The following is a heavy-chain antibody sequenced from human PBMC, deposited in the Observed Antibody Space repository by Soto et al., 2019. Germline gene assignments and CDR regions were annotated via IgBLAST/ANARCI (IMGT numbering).Heavy chain of an antibody. CDR1: GFSLRDYG. V-gene: IGHV3-30*05. D-gene: IGHD1-26*01. CDR2: VSDDGSEK. Sequence: GGSLRLSCAASGFSLRDYGMHWVRQAPGKGLEYVAAVSDDGSEKYYPDSVRGRFTISRDNSKNTVYLQLDSLTTGDTAVYYCARDPTGGYFHYDYWGQGALVTVSS. J-gene: IGHJ4*02. CDR3: ARDPTGGYFHYDY.